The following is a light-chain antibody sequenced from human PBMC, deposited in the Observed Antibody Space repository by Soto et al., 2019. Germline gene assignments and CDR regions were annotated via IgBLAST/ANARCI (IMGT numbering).Light chain of an antibody. CDR2: GAS. J-gene: IGKJ2*01. CDR1: QSVSSSY. CDR3: QQYYSPPRYI. Sequence: EIVLTQSPGTLSLSPGERATLSCRASQSVSSSYLAWYQQKPGQAPRLLIYGASSRATGIPDRFSGSGSGTGFTLSISRLEPEDFAVYYCQQYYSPPRYIFGQGTKLEIK. V-gene: IGKV3-20*01.